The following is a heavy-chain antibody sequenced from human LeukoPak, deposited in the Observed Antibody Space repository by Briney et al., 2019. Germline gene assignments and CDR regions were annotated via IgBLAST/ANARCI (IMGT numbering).Heavy chain of an antibody. CDR2: ISYDGSDK. D-gene: IGHD1-7*01. Sequence: QSGGSLRLSCAASGFTFDNYGMHWVRQAPGKGLEWVAIISYDGSDKYYADSVKGRFTISRDNSKNTLYLQMNSLRAEDTAVYYCAKVRVVFNWSYAYYFDSWGQGTLVTVSS. V-gene: IGHV3-30*18. CDR1: GFTFDNYG. J-gene: IGHJ4*02. CDR3: AKVRVVFNWSYAYYFDS.